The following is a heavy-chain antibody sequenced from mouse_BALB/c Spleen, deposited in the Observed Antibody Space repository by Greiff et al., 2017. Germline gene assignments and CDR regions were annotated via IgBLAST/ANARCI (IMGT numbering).Heavy chain of an antibody. CDR2: ISSGGGST. J-gene: IGHJ3*01. D-gene: IGHD1-1*01. V-gene: IGHV5-12-1*01. CDR1: GFAFSSYD. Sequence: EVQRVESGGGLVKPGGSLKLSCAASGFAFSSYDMSWVRQTPEKRLEWVAYISSGGGSTYYPDTVKGRFTISRDNAKNTLYLQMSSLKSEDTAMYYCARHADYGSSYWFAYWGQGTLVTVSA. CDR3: ARHADYGSSYWFAY.